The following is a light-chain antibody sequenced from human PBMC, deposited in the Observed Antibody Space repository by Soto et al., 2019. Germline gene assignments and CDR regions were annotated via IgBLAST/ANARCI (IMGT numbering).Light chain of an antibody. V-gene: IGKV3-20*01. J-gene: IGKJ1*01. CDR1: QSVSTTY. Sequence: EIVLTQSPGTLSLSPGERATLSCRASQSVSTTYLAWYQQKPGQAPRLLIYGASSRATGIPDRFSGSGSGTDFTLTIRRLEPEDLAVYYCHQYGSSRCTFGQGTKVEI. CDR3: HQYGSSRCT. CDR2: GAS.